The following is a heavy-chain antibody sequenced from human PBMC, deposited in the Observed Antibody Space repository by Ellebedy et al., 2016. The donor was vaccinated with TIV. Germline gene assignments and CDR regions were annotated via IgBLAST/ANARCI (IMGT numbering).Heavy chain of an antibody. J-gene: IGHJ6*02. V-gene: IGHV3-33*01. CDR2: IWYVGSNI. CDR1: GSTFSKYG. Sequence: PGGSLRLSCAASGSTFSKYGMHGVRKAPGKGLEGVADIWYVGSNIYYADSVNGRFTISRDNSENTLYLQMNSLRAEDTGVYYCATERRNYYNGMDVWGQGTTVTVSS. CDR3: ATERRNYYNGMDV. D-gene: IGHD2/OR15-2a*01.